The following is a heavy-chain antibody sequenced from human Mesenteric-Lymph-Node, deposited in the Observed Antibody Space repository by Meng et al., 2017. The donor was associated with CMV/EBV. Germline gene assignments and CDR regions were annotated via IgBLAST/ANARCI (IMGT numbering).Heavy chain of an antibody. CDR1: GTTFSGFD. D-gene: IGHD6-13*01. J-gene: IGHJ2*01. CDR3: ARGKQGSSWSRYFDL. V-gene: IGHV1-8*02. Sequence: SGTTFSGFDITWVRQSTGQRLDWMGWINFNRGKTGYGQTFQGRVTITRSTSIITIYMELSSLISEDAAVYYCARGKQGSSWSRYFDLWGRGTLVTVSS. CDR2: INFNRGKT.